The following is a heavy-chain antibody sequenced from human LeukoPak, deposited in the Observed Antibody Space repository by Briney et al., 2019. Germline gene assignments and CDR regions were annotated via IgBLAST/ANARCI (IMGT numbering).Heavy chain of an antibody. CDR1: GITFGSYL. CDR2: IDPDGSEK. V-gene: IGHV3-7*01. Sequence: GGSLRLSCVASGITFGSYLMTWVRQAPGKGLEWVANIDPDGSEKDYVESVRGRLTISRDNAKKILYLQMNSLRADDTAVYYCAIPSSYDGSRYYHAYWGQGTLVSVSS. CDR3: AIPSSYDGSRYYHAY. J-gene: IGHJ4*02. D-gene: IGHD3-22*01.